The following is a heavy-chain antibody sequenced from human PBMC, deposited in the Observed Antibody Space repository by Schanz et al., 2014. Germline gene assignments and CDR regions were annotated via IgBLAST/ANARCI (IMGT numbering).Heavy chain of an antibody. CDR2: IYHSGST. CDR1: GGSISSSDW. Sequence: QVQLQESGPGLVKPSGTLSLTCAVSGGSISSSDWWSWVRQPPGKGLEWIGEIYHSGSTNYNPSLKSQVTISVDKPKKHFSLKVTSMTAADTAVYYCARGHHAHGITVAARGFDPWGQGTLVTVSS. V-gene: IGHV4-4*02. D-gene: IGHD6-19*01. J-gene: IGHJ5*02. CDR3: ARGHHAHGITVAARGFDP.